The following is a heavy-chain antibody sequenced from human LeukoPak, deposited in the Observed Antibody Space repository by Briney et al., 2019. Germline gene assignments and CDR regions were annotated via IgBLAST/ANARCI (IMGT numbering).Heavy chain of an antibody. CDR2: VNPNTGKT. Sequence: GASVKVSCKASGYTFTNYNIHWVRQATGQGLEWMGWVNPNTGKTGSAQKFQGRVSVTSHTSKNTVYMELTNLTSEDTAVYYCAREYVTVDRGVMINYGLDVWGQGTTVTVSS. CDR3: AREYVTVDRGVMINYGLDV. CDR1: GYTFTNYN. J-gene: IGHJ6*02. D-gene: IGHD3-16*01. V-gene: IGHV1-8*01.